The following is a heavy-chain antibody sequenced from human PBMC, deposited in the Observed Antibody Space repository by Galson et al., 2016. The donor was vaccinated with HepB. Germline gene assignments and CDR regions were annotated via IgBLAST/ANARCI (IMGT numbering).Heavy chain of an antibody. D-gene: IGHD2/OR15-2a*01. CDR2: INQDGTEK. J-gene: IGHJ4*02. CDR3: ARRHEYCPPVGCSVDY. V-gene: IGHV3-7*02. CDR1: GLTFSNFW. Sequence: SLRLSCAASGLTFSNFWMTWVRQAPGKGLEWVANINQDGTEKHYLDSVRGRFTISRDNSNSMLFLQMSSLRADDTAVYYCARRHEYCPPVGCSVDYWGQGTLVSVSS.